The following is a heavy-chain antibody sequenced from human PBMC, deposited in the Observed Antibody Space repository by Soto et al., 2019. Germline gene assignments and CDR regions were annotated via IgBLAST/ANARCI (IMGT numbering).Heavy chain of an antibody. CDR1: GFTFSSYA. CDR3: ARRGSGSYYDY. CDR2: ISGSGGST. J-gene: IGHJ4*02. Sequence: EVQLLESGGGLVQPGGSLRLSCAASGFTFSSYAMRWVRQAPGKGLEWVSAISGSGGSTYYADSVKGRFTISRDNSKNTLYLQMNRLRAEDTAVYYCARRGSGSYYDYRGQGTLVTVSS. V-gene: IGHV3-23*01. D-gene: IGHD1-26*01.